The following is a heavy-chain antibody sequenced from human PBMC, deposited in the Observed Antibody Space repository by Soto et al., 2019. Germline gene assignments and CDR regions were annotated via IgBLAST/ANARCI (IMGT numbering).Heavy chain of an antibody. CDR1: NFSISSGDY. J-gene: IGHJ4*02. D-gene: IGHD1-26*01. Sequence: SETLSLTGVVSNFSISSGDYWGWIRQSPGKGLEWIASIYRSGTTSYNPSLKSRVTISVDPSKNQFSLMLTAVTAADKAVYYCARTHSGSYSSVFNYCGRGSLVTVSS. V-gene: IGHV4-38-2*01. CDR3: ARTHSGSYSSVFNY. CDR2: IYRSGTT.